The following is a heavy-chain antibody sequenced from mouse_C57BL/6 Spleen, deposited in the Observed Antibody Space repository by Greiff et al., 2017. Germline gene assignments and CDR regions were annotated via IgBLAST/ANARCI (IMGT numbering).Heavy chain of an antibody. V-gene: IGHV5-17*01. CDR2: ISSCSSTI. J-gene: IGHJ1*03. CDR1: GFTFSDYG. D-gene: IGHD2-3*01. CDR3: ARSDGYHWYFDV. Sequence: VQLKESGGGLVKPGGSLKLSCAASGFTFSDYGMHWVRQAPEKGLEWVAYISSCSSTIYYAETVKGRFTFTRDNAKNTLFLQRSSRRSEDTAMYYGARSDGYHWYFDVWGTGTTVTVSS.